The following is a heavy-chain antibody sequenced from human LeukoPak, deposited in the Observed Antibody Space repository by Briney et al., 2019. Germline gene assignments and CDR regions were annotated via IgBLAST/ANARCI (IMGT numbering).Heavy chain of an antibody. J-gene: IGHJ6*02. CDR2: IYYSGST. Sequence: SETMSLTCTVSGGSISSYYWSWIRQPPGKGLEWIGYIYYSGSTNYNPSLKSRVTISVDTSKNQFSLKLSSVTAADTAVYYCARDLRYSGYDYSGYYYYGMDVWGQGTTVTVSS. D-gene: IGHD5-12*01. CDR3: ARDLRYSGYDYSGYYYYGMDV. CDR1: GGSISSYY. V-gene: IGHV4-59*01.